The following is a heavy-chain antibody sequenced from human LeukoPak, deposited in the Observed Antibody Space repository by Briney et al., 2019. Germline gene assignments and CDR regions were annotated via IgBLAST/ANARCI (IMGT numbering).Heavy chain of an antibody. CDR2: ISGNGGST. CDR1: GFTFSTYA. Sequence: GRSLRLSCAASGFTFSTYAMSWVRQTPGKGVEWVSTISGNGGSTYYADSVKGRFTISRDNSKNTLYLQMNSLRAEDTAVYYCAKPPPDSSSWLFDYWGQGTLVTVSS. CDR3: AKPPPDSSSWLFDY. J-gene: IGHJ4*02. V-gene: IGHV3-23*01. D-gene: IGHD6-13*01.